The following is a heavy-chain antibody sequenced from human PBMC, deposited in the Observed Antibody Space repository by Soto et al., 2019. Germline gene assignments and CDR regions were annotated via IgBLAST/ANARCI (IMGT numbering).Heavy chain of an antibody. D-gene: IGHD3-10*01. Sequence: SETLSLTCSVSGGSVSSDNYYWSWIRQPPGKGLEWIGYIYHSGSNYYSPSLRSRVTMSLDTSKDQLSLRLRSVTAADSAVYYCARVLYSYGSGTWYFDLWGRGTLVTVSS. CDR3: ARVLYSYGSGTWYFDL. J-gene: IGHJ2*01. V-gene: IGHV4-61*01. CDR1: GGSVSSDNYY. CDR2: IYHSGSN.